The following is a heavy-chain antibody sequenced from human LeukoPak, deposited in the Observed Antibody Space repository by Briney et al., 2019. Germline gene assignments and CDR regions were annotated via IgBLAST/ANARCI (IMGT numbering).Heavy chain of an antibody. CDR1: GFTFSSYA. D-gene: IGHD3-9*01. Sequence: GGSLRLSCAASGFTFSSYAMSWVRQAPGKGLEWVSTISGSGGSTYYADSVKGRFTISRDSSKNTLYLQMNSLRAEDTAVYYCAKDQEGFDWLLSGYYYYYGMDVWGQGTTVTVSS. J-gene: IGHJ6*02. CDR3: AKDQEGFDWLLSGYYYYYGMDV. V-gene: IGHV3-23*01. CDR2: ISGSGGST.